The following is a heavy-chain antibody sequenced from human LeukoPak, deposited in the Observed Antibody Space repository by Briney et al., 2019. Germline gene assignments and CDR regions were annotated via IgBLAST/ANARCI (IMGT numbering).Heavy chain of an antibody. CDR3: ARVRSGWYTEDYYYGMDV. J-gene: IGHJ6*02. CDR1: GGSISSYY. Sequence: SETLSLTCTVSGGSISSYYWSWIRQPAGKGLEWIGRIYTSGSTNYNPSLKSRVTMSVDTSKNQFSLKLSSVTAADTAVYYCARVRSGWYTEDYYYGMDVWGQGTTVTVSS. CDR2: IYTSGST. D-gene: IGHD6-19*01. V-gene: IGHV4-4*07.